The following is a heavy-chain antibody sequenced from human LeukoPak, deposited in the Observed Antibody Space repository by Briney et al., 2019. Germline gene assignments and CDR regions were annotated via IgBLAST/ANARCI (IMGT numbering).Heavy chain of an antibody. V-gene: IGHV1-2*02. CDR3: AGAPARANYDSSSGDY. J-gene: IGHJ4*02. D-gene: IGHD3-22*01. Sequence: ASVKVSCKASGYTFTGYYMHWVRQAPGQGLEWMGWINPNSGGTNYAQKFQGRVTMTRDTSISTAYMELSRLRSDDTAVYYCAGAPARANYDSSSGDYWGQGTLATVSS. CDR1: GYTFTGYY. CDR2: INPNSGGT.